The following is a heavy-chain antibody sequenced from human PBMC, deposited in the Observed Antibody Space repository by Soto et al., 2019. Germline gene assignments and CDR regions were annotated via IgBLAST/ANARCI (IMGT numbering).Heavy chain of an antibody. CDR3: ARERYCTNGVCYPNGFQH. J-gene: IGHJ1*01. D-gene: IGHD2-8*01. CDR1: GFTFSSYR. CDR2: IKQDGSEK. Sequence: GGSLRLSCAASGFTFSSYRMSWVRQAPGKGLEWVANIKQDGSEKYYVDSVKGRFTISRDNAKNSLYLQMNSLRAEDTAVYYCARERYCTNGVCYPNGFQHWGQGTLVTVSS. V-gene: IGHV3-7*01.